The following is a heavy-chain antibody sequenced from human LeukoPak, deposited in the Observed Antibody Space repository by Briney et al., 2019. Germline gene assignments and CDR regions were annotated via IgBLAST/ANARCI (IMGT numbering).Heavy chain of an antibody. CDR3: ARGYSLRGAFDI. J-gene: IGHJ3*02. V-gene: IGHV3-23*01. CDR1: GFTFSGYT. D-gene: IGHD2-15*01. Sequence: GESLRVSCAASGFTFSGYTMGWVRQAPGKGLEWVSAITGSSDSTYYADSVKGRFTISRDNAKNSLYLQMSSLRAEDTAVYYCARGYSLRGAFDIWGHGTMVTVSS. CDR2: ITGSSDST.